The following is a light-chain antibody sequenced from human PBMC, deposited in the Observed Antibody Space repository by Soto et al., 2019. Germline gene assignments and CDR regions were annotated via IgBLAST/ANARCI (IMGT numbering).Light chain of an antibody. J-gene: IGKJ4*01. CDR3: QQSYGTPLT. CDR1: QSISNY. Sequence: DMEMTQSPSSLSASVGDRVTITCSASQSISNYLNWYQHKPGKVPKLLIYAASSLQSGVPTRFSGSGSGTDFTLTINSLQPEDFATYYCQQSYGTPLTFGGGTKVEIK. CDR2: AAS. V-gene: IGKV1-39*01.